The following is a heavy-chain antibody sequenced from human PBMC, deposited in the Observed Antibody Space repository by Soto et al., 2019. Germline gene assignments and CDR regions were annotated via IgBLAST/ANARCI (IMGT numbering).Heavy chain of an antibody. V-gene: IGHV1-69*02. CDR3: ARGSVVPAATTFDY. D-gene: IGHD2-2*01. CDR2: IIPILGIA. J-gene: IGHJ4*02. Sequence: QVQLVQSGAEVKKPGSSVKVSCKASGGTFSSYTISWVRQPPGQGLEWMGRIIPILGIANYAQKFQGRVTITADKSTSTAYMELSSLRSEDTAVYYCARGSVVPAATTFDYWGQGTLVTVSS. CDR1: GGTFSSYT.